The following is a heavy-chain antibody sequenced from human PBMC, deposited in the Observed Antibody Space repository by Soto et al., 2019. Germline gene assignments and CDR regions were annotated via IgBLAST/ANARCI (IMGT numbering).Heavy chain of an antibody. J-gene: IGHJ6*02. V-gene: IGHV3-53*01. D-gene: IGHD3-3*01. Sequence: GGSLRLSCAASGFTVSSNYMSWVRQAPGKGLEWVSVIYSGVSTYYADSVKGRFTISRDNSKNTLFLQMNSLRAEDTAVYYCARGKTKYDFWSGSRRYGMDVWGQGTTVTVSS. CDR3: ARGKTKYDFWSGSRRYGMDV. CDR1: GFTVSSNY. CDR2: IYSGVST.